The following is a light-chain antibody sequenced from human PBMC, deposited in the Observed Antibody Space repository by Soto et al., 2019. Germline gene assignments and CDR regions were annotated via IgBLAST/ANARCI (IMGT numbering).Light chain of an antibody. CDR3: QQYKNWLTWT. Sequence: EIVMTQSPATLSVSPGERATLSCRASQSVSSSLAWYQHKPGQAPRLLIYGASTRATGIPARFGGSGSGTEFTLTISSLQSEDLAVYYCQQYKNWLTWTFGQGTKVEI. J-gene: IGKJ1*01. CDR2: GAS. CDR1: QSVSSS. V-gene: IGKV3-15*01.